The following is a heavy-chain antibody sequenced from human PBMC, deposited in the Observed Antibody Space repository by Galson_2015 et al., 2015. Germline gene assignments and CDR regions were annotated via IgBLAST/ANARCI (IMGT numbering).Heavy chain of an antibody. CDR3: ARDVGYCTGGDCYRYFES. Sequence: SLRLSCATSGFDFNTYSVSWVRQPPGKGLEWVSFIDTTSTIIYYADSVKGRFSTSRDSAKKSLFLQMNSLRDEDTALYYCARDVGYCTGGDCYRYFESWGQGTLVTVSS. CDR2: IDTTSTII. J-gene: IGHJ4*02. CDR1: GFDFNTYS. D-gene: IGHD2-8*02. V-gene: IGHV3-48*02.